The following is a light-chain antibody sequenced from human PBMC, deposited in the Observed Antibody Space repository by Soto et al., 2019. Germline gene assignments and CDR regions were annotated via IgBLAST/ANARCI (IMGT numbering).Light chain of an antibody. CDR1: SSNIGAGYD. V-gene: IGLV1-40*01. CDR3: QSYDGSLSGFYV. Sequence: QSVLTQPPSVSGAPGQRVTISCTGSSSNIGAGYDVHWYQQLPGTAPKLLIYGNSNRPSGVPDRFSGSKSGTSASLAITVLQAEDEADYYCQSYDGSLSGFYVFGTGTKVTVL. J-gene: IGLJ1*01. CDR2: GNS.